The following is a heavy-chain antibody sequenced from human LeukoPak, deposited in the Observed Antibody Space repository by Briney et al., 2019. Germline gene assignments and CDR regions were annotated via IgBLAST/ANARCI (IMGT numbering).Heavy chain of an antibody. CDR1: GFTFSTYS. Sequence: GGSLRLSCAASGFTFSTYSMNWVRQAPGKGLEWVSAISGSGGSTYYADSVKGRFTISRDNSKNTLYLQMNSLRAEDTAVYYCAKGGMVRVLFDIWGQGTMVTVSS. V-gene: IGHV3-23*01. D-gene: IGHD3-10*01. CDR2: ISGSGGST. CDR3: AKGGMVRVLFDI. J-gene: IGHJ3*02.